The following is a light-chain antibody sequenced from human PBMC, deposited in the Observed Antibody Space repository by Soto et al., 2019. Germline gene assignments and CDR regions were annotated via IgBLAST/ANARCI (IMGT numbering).Light chain of an antibody. CDR1: QSVSFW. J-gene: IGKJ1*01. CDR2: DAS. CDR3: QQYENYWT. Sequence: DIQMTQSPSSLSASVGDRVTITCRASQSVSFWLAWYQQKPGKAPKLLIYDASNLDSGVPSRFSGSGSGTEFSLTISNLQPDDCATYYCQQYENYWTFGQGTKVDIK. V-gene: IGKV1-5*01.